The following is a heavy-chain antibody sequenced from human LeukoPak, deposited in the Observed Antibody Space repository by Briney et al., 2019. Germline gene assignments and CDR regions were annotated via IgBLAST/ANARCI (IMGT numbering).Heavy chain of an antibody. Sequence: SETLSLTCAVYGGSFSGYYWSWIRQPPGKGLEWIGEINHSGSTNYNPSLKSRVTISVDTSMNQFSLKLSSVTAADTAVYYCARGGYRLDDILTGYYLPFDYWGQGTLVTVSS. D-gene: IGHD3-9*01. CDR3: ARGGYRLDDILTGYYLPFDY. J-gene: IGHJ4*02. CDR2: INHSGST. CDR1: GGSFSGYY. V-gene: IGHV4-34*01.